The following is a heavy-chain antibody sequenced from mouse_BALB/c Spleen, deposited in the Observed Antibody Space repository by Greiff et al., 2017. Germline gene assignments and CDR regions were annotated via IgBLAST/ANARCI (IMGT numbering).Heavy chain of an antibody. CDR2: IDPFNGGT. D-gene: IGHD1-1*01. CDR3: AHYGSSLCWFAY. V-gene: IGHV1S135*01. Sequence: VQLQQSGPELMKPGASVKISCKASGYSFTSYYMHWVKQSHGKSLEWIGYIDPFNGGTSYNQKFKGKATLTVDKSSSTAYMHLSSLTSEDSAVYSSAHYGSSLCWFAYWGQGTLVTVSA. J-gene: IGHJ3*01. CDR1: GYSFTSYY.